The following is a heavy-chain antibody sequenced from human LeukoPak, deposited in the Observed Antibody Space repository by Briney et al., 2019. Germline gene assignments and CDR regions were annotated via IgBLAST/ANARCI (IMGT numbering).Heavy chain of an antibody. D-gene: IGHD1-14*01. CDR1: GFTVSGNY. CDR3: AKPARTEALDI. Sequence: GGSLRLSCAVSGFTVSGNYMSWVRHAPGKGLEWVSLIYSGDTTLYADSVKGRFTISRDNSKNTLYLQMNSLRAEDTAVYYCAKPARTEALDIWGQGT. J-gene: IGHJ3*02. CDR2: IYSGDTT. V-gene: IGHV3-53*01.